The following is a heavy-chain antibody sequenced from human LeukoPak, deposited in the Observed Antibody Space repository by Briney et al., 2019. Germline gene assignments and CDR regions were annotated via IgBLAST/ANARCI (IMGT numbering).Heavy chain of an antibody. D-gene: IGHD2/OR15-2a*01. V-gene: IGHV4-39*07. CDR3: ARDLSTGFFVGYFDY. J-gene: IGHJ4*02. Sequence: SETLSLTCTVSGGSISSSSYYWGWIRQPPGKGLEWIGRIYYSGSTYYNPSLKSRVTISVDTSKNQFSLKLSSVTAADTAVYYCARDLSTGFFVGYFDYWGQGTLVTVSS. CDR2: IYYSGST. CDR1: GGSISSSSYY.